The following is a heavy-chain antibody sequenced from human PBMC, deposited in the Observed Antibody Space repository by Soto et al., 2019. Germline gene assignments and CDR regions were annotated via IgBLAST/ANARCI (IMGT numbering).Heavy chain of an antibody. Sequence: EVQLVESGGGLVQPGGSLRLSCAASGFSFSDYWMHWVRLAPGRGLVWVSRISFDGSDTNYADSVKGRFTISRDIAKKTLYLQMNGMRAEDTAVYYCARRVYHGSAPSVKIFGMDVWGQGTTVTVSS. CDR3: ARRVYHGSAPSVKIFGMDV. V-gene: IGHV3-74*01. D-gene: IGHD3-10*01. J-gene: IGHJ6*02. CDR2: ISFDGSDT. CDR1: GFSFSDYW.